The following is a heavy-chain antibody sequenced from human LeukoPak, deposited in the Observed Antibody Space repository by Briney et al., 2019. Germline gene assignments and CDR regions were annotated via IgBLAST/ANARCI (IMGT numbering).Heavy chain of an antibody. V-gene: IGHV4-34*01. Sequence: SETLSLTCAVYGGSFSGYYWSWIRQPPGKGLEWIGEINHGGSTYYNPSLKSRVTISVDTSKNQFSLKLSSVTAADTAVYYCARARRYYDSSGYYNNWFDPWGQGTLVTVSS. CDR3: ARARRYYDSSGYYNNWFDP. D-gene: IGHD3-22*01. CDR2: INHGGST. CDR1: GGSFSGYY. J-gene: IGHJ5*02.